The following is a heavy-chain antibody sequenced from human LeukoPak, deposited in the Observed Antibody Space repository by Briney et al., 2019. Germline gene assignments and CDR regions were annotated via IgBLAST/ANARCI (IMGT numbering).Heavy chain of an antibody. J-gene: IGHJ4*02. CDR2: INPTGGST. V-gene: IGHV1-46*01. Sequence: ASVKVSCKASGYTFPSYFMHWVRQAPGQGLEWMGIINPTGGSTTYAQEFQGRVTMTRDTSTSTVYMELSSLRSDDTAVYYCARTAARRFDYWGQGTLVTVSS. CDR3: ARTAARRFDY. CDR1: GYTFPSYF. D-gene: IGHD6-6*01.